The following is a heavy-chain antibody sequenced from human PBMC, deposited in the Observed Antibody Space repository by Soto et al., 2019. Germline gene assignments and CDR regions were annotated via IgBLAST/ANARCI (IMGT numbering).Heavy chain of an antibody. Sequence: EVQLVESGGGLVQPGRSLRLSCAASGFTFDDYAMHWVRQAPGKGLEWVSGISWNVGSIAYADSVKGRFTISRDNAKNSLYLQMNSLRAEDRASYYCAEGVAGWYYFDYWGQGTLVTVSS. J-gene: IGHJ4*02. CDR3: AEGVAGWYYFDY. V-gene: IGHV3-9*01. CDR2: ISWNVGSI. D-gene: IGHD3-3*01. CDR1: GFTFDDYA.